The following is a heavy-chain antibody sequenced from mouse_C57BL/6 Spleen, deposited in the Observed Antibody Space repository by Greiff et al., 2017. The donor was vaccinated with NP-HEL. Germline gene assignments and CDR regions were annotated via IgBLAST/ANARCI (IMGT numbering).Heavy chain of an antibody. Sequence: VHVKQSGPVLVKPGASVKMSCKASGYTFTDYYMNWVKQSHGKSLEWIGVINPYNGGTSYNQKFKGKATLTVDKSSSTAYMELNSLTSEDSAVYYCARDYGNLFAYWGEGTLVTVSA. J-gene: IGHJ3*01. D-gene: IGHD2-1*01. CDR2: INPYNGGT. CDR3: ARDYGNLFAY. CDR1: GYTFTDYY. V-gene: IGHV1-19*01.